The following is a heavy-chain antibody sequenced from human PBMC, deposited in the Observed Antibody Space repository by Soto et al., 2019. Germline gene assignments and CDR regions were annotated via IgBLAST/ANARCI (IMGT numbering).Heavy chain of an antibody. D-gene: IGHD3-22*01. CDR1: GFTFSDYY. V-gene: IGHV3-11*06. J-gene: IGHJ4*02. CDR3: ARTPYYYDSSGYYLDY. Sequence: GSLRLSCAASGFTFSDYYMSWIRQAPGKGLEWVSYISSSSSYTNYADSVKGRFTISRDNAKNSLYLQMNSLRAEDTAVYYCARTPYYYDSSGYYLDYWGQGTLVTVSS. CDR2: ISSSSSYT.